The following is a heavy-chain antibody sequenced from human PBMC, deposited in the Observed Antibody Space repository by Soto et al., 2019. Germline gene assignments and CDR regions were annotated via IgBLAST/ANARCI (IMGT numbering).Heavy chain of an antibody. D-gene: IGHD5-18*01. Sequence: GGSLRLSCAASGFIFSDSAIHWVRQASGKGLEWVGRIGRKVNTYATAYAASVKGRFTFSRDDSRNTAYLLMNGLKIEDTAVYYCANNPNVDTAIRVWGQGTTVTVSS. J-gene: IGHJ6*02. CDR1: GFIFSDSA. V-gene: IGHV3-73*01. CDR3: ANNPNVDTAIRV. CDR2: IGRKVNTYAT.